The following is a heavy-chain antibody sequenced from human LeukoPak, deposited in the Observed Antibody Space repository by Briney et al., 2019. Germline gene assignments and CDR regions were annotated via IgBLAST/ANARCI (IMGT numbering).Heavy chain of an antibody. D-gene: IGHD3-10*01. Sequence: SVTLSLTCTVSGGPISSYYWSWIRQPAGKGLEWIGRIYTSGSTNYNPSLKSRVTMSVDTSKNQFSLKLSSVTAADTAVYYCARDRSQTYYYGSGSYYNVGFDPWGQGTLVTVSS. CDR1: GGPISSYY. CDR2: IYTSGST. J-gene: IGHJ5*02. CDR3: ARDRSQTYYYGSGSYYNVGFDP. V-gene: IGHV4-4*07.